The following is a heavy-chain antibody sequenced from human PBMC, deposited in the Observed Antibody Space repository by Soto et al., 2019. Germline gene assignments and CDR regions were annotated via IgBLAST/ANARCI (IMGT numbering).Heavy chain of an antibody. CDR3: VRDRRIYYSDPHDEFVASDYEV. CDR2: FIPIFRTL. D-gene: IGHD3-22*01. Sequence: QVQLIQSEAEVKKPGSSVRVSCTASGGIFGSYGFSWVRQAPGQRLEWVGGFIPIFRTLTYTEKFQARVRIAADASTNTVYLDLSSLTSEDTAVYYCVRDRRIYYSDPHDEFVASDYEVWGQGTMVSVSS. V-gene: IGHV1-69*01. J-gene: IGHJ3*01. CDR1: GGIFGSYG.